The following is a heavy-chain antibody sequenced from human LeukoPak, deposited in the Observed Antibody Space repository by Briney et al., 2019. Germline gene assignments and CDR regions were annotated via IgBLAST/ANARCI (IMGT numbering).Heavy chain of an antibody. Sequence: GGSLRLSCAASGFTFNRFWMSWVRQAPGKGLEWVANIKKDGSEKYYADSVKGRFTISRDNGKNSVYLQMNSLRVEDTAVYYCARVSECSAFTWSHWGQGTLVTVSS. V-gene: IGHV3-7*03. D-gene: IGHD3-16*01. CDR1: GFTFNRFW. CDR2: IKKDGSEK. J-gene: IGHJ4*02. CDR3: ARVSECSAFTWSH.